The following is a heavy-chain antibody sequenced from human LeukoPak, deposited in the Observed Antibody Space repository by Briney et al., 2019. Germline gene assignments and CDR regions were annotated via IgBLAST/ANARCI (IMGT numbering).Heavy chain of an antibody. D-gene: IGHD3-10*01. V-gene: IGHV3-48*02. CDR1: GFTFSTYS. J-gene: IGHJ4*02. CDR2: ISSSSTI. CDR3: ARPSMVQGTNIAAFDS. Sequence: GGSLRLSYAASGFTFSTYSMSWVRQAPGKGLEWVSYISSSSTIYYADSVKGRFTISRDNAKSSLYLQMNSLRDEDTAVYYCARPSMVQGTNIAAFDSWGQGTLVTVSS.